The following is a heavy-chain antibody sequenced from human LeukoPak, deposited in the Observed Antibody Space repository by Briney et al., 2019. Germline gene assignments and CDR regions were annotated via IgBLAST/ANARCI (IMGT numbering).Heavy chain of an antibody. CDR1: GGSFSGYF. V-gene: IGHV4-34*01. CDR3: ARGTYYYGSGSYYETDY. CDR2: INHSGST. D-gene: IGHD3-10*01. J-gene: IGHJ4*02. Sequence: SETLSLTCAVYGGSFSGYFWTWIHQPPGKGLEWIGEINHSGSTNYNPSLKSRVTISVDTSKNQFSLKLSSVTAADTAVYYCARGTYYYGSGSYYETDYWGQGTLVTVSS.